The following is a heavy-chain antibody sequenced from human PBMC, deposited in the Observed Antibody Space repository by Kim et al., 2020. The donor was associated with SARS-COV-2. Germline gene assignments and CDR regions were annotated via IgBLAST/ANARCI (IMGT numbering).Heavy chain of an antibody. Sequence: TYADSVRGRFTISRDNAKNMMYLQMHSLRAEDTAVYYCTRGTTDAPGIDYWGQGTPVTVSS. CDR3: TRGTTDAPGIDY. D-gene: IGHD6-13*01. V-gene: IGHV3-74*03. J-gene: IGHJ4*02.